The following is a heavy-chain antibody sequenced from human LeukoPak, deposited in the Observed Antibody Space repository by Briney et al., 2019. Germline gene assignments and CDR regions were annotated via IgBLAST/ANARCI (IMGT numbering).Heavy chain of an antibody. V-gene: IGHV5-51*01. J-gene: IGHJ6*01. D-gene: IGHD3-10*01. Sequence: GESLKISCKGSGYSFTGYWFGWVRQMPGKGLEWMGVIYPDDSDTRYSPSFQGQVTISADKSISTAYLQWSRLKASDTAMYYCARQRTYGSGRGSYYYYAMDV. CDR1: GYSFTGYW. CDR3: ARQRTYGSGRGSYYYYAMDV. CDR2: IYPDDSDT.